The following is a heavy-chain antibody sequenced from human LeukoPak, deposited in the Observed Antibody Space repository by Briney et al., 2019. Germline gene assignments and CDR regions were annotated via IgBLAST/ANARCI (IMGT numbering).Heavy chain of an antibody. D-gene: IGHD4-17*01. CDR2: IFYNGNT. CDR3: AIQRGKTYATFDF. V-gene: IGHV4-59*08. CDR1: GDSIFTYY. Sequence: SETLSLACTVSGDSIFTYYWSWTRQPPGKGLEWIGNIFYNGNTNYKSSLKSRVTISVDTSKNQFSLRLSSVTAADTAVYYCAIQRGKTYATFDFWGQGSLVTVSS. J-gene: IGHJ4*02.